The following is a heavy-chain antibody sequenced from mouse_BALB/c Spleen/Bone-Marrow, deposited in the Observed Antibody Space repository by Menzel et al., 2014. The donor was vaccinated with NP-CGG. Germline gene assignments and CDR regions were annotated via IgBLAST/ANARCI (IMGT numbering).Heavy chain of an antibody. V-gene: IGHV5-4*02. CDR2: LSDGGSYT. Sequence: EVKLVESGGGLVKPGGSLKLSCAASGFTFSDYYMYWVRQTPEKRLEWVATLSDGGSYTYYPDSVKGRFTISRDNAKNNLYLQMSSLKSEDAAMYYCARLTPDYAMDYWGQGTSVTVSS. J-gene: IGHJ4*01. D-gene: IGHD1-3*01. CDR3: ARLTPDYAMDY. CDR1: GFTFSDYY.